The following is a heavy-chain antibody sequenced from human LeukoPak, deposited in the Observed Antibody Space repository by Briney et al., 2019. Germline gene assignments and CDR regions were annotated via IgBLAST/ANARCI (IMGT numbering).Heavy chain of an antibody. V-gene: IGHV1-18*01. J-gene: IGHJ6*02. CDR3: ASGVGAITFYYYGMDV. D-gene: IGHD5-12*01. CDR2: ISAYNGNT. CDR1: GYTFTSYG. Sequence: ASVTVSCKASGYTFTSYGMTWVRQAPGQGLEWMGWISAYNGNTKYAQKVQGRVTMTTDTSTSTAYMELRSLRSDDTAVYYCASGVGAITFYYYGMDVWGQGTTVTVSS.